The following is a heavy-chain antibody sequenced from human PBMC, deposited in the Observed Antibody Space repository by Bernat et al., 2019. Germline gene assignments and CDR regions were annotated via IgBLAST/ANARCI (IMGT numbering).Heavy chain of an antibody. CDR1: GGSFSGYY. CDR2: INHSGST. J-gene: IGHJ4*02. Sequence: QVQLQQWGAGLLKPSETLSLTCAVYGGSFSGYYWSWIRQPPGKGLEWIGEINHSGSTNYNPSLKSRVTISVDTSTNQFSLKLSPVTAADTAVYYCARVQPTYCSSTSCYGPYFDYWGQGTLVTVSS. D-gene: IGHD2-2*01. V-gene: IGHV4-34*01. CDR3: ARVQPTYCSSTSCYGPYFDY.